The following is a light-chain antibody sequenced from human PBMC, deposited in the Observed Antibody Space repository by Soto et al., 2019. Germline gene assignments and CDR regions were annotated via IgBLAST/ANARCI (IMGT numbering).Light chain of an antibody. CDR2: ATS. CDR1: QAITNW. Sequence: DIQMTQSPSSVSASVGDRVIITCRASQAITNWLAWYQQKPGKAPKVLIYATSTLESGVPSRFSGSGSGTDYTLTISSLQPEDFATDQCQQAKTFPLTFGGGTKVENK. V-gene: IGKV1D-12*01. J-gene: IGKJ4*01. CDR3: QQAKTFPLT.